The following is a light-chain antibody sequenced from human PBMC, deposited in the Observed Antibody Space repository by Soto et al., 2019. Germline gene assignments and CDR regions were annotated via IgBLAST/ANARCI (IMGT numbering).Light chain of an antibody. V-gene: IGKV1-39*01. J-gene: IGKJ1*01. CDR1: QTIMTY. CDR2: AAS. Sequence: DIQMTQSPSSLSASVGDEVTITCRASQTIMTYLNWYQLKPGKPPRLLIYAASSLQSGDPSRFSGSGSGTDFTLTISSLQPEDFATYSCRQSYNSPQTFGRGTKVDIK. CDR3: RQSYNSPQT.